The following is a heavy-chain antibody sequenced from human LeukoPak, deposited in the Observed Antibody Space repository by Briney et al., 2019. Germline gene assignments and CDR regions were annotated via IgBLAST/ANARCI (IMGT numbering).Heavy chain of an antibody. V-gene: IGHV3-23*01. CDR2: ISGSGGST. CDR1: GFTFSSYA. Sequence: ETGGSLRLSCAASGFTFSSYAMSWVRQAPGKGLEWVSAISGSGGSTYYADSVKGRFTISRDNSKNTLYLQMNSLRAEDTAVYYCAKVRFIYYDTPYFDCWGQGTLVTVSS. D-gene: IGHD3-22*01. J-gene: IGHJ4*02. CDR3: AKVRFIYYDTPYFDC.